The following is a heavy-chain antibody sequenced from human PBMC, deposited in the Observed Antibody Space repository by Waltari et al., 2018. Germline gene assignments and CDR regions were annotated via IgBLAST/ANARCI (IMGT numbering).Heavy chain of an antibody. CDR3: ARDGHSYFYGSWSDY. Sequence: QVQLVESGGRVVQPGQSLTLSCEVSGISVSSYAMHWVRQAPGKGLEWVAVISFDGNNIYFPDSVKGRFTINRDNSKNTLSLQMNSLTPEDTAIYYCARDGHSYFYGSWSDYWGQGTLVTVSS. J-gene: IGHJ4*02. V-gene: IGHV3-30*16. CDR2: ISFDGNNI. D-gene: IGHD3-10*01. CDR1: GISVSSYA.